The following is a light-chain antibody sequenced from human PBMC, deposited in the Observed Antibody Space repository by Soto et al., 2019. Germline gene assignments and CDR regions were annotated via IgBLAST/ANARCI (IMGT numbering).Light chain of an antibody. CDR3: QQYGSSPKT. Sequence: LSLSPGERATLSCRASQSVSSSYLAWYQQKPGQAPRLLIYGASSRATGIPDRFSGSGSGTDFTLTISRLEPEDFAVYYCQQYGSSPKTFGQGTKVDIK. CDR2: GAS. CDR1: QSVSSSY. V-gene: IGKV3-20*01. J-gene: IGKJ1*01.